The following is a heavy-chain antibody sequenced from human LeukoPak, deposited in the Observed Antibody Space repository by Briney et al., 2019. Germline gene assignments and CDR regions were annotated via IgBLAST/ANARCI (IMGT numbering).Heavy chain of an antibody. CDR3: ATVVLADFWSGYYDY. CDR2: FDPEDGET. J-gene: IGHJ4*02. D-gene: IGHD3-3*01. V-gene: IGHV1-24*01. Sequence: ASVKVSCKVSGYTLTELSMHWVRQAPGKGLEWMGGFDPEDGETISAQKFQGRVTMTEDTSTDTAYMELSSLRSEDTAVYYCATVVLADFWSGYYDYWGQGTLVTVSS. CDR1: GYTLTELS.